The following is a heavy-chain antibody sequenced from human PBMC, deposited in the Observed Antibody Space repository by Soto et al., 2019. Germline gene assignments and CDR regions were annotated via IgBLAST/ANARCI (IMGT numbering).Heavy chain of an antibody. V-gene: IGHV3-33*01. CDR2: IWYDGSNI. CDR3: VRGYDRFDF. CDR1: GFTFSSYG. J-gene: IGHJ4*02. Sequence: QVQLVESGGGVVQPGRSLRLSCAASGFTFSSYGMHWVRQAPGKGLEWVAVIWYDGSNIYYADSVKGQFTISRDNFKKTLFLQMNSLRAEDTAVYYCVRGYDRFDFWGQGTRVTVSS. D-gene: IGHD1-1*01.